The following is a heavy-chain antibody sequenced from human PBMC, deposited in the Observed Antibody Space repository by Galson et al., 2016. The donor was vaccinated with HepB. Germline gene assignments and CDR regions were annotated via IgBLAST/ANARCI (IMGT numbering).Heavy chain of an antibody. CDR1: GYTFTSYY. CDR2: INPTGGGT. CDR3: ARGRGYYYFEY. V-gene: IGHV1-46*01. D-gene: IGHD3-3*01. Sequence: SVKVSCKASGYTFTSYYMHWVRQVPGQGLEWMGIINPTGGGTSYAQKFRGRVTMTRDTSTSTVYMELSSLRSEDTAVYYCARGRGYYYFEYWGLGTLVTVSS. J-gene: IGHJ4*02.